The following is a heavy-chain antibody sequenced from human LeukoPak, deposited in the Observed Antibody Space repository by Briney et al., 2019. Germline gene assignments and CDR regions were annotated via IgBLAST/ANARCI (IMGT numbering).Heavy chain of an antibody. Sequence: SETLTLTCAVSGGSISSSNWWSWVRQPPGKGLEWIGEIYHSGSTNYNPSLKSRVTISVDKSKNQFSLKLSSVTAADTAMYYCARLKGYSSGWYPSYYFDYWGQGTLVTVSS. V-gene: IGHV4-4*02. D-gene: IGHD6-19*01. CDR2: IYHSGST. CDR1: GGSISSSNW. J-gene: IGHJ4*02. CDR3: ARLKGYSSGWYPSYYFDY.